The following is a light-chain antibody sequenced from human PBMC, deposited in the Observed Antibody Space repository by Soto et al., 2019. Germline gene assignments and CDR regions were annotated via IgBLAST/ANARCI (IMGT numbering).Light chain of an antibody. CDR3: QVWDSSSDLVV. CDR1: KIGSKS. Sequence: SYELTHPPSVSVAPGKTARITCGGNKIGSKSVHWYQQKPGQAPVLVIYYDSDRPSGIPERFSGSNSGNTATLTISRVEAGDEADYYCQVWDSSSDLVVFGGGTKLTVL. CDR2: YDS. V-gene: IGLV3-21*04. J-gene: IGLJ2*01.